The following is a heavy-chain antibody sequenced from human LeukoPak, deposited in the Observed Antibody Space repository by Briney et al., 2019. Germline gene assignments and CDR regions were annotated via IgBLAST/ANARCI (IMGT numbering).Heavy chain of an antibody. V-gene: IGHV4-34*01. D-gene: IGHD3-9*01. J-gene: IGHJ3*02. CDR3: AREVPRYFDRLLGEHDAFDI. CDR1: GGSFSGYY. CDR2: INHSGST. Sequence: SETLSLTCAVYGGSFSGYYWSWIRQPPGKGLEWIGEINHSGSTNYNPSLKSRVTISVDTSKNQFSLKLSSVTAADTAVYYCAREVPRYFDRLLGEHDAFDIWGQGTMVTVSS.